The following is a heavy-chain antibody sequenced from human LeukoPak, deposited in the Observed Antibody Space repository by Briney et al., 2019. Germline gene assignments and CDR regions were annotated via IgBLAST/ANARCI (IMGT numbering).Heavy chain of an antibody. CDR3: ASRPNLSTYDY. CDR2: ISSSSSTI. V-gene: IGHV3-48*04. Sequence: GGSLRLSCAASGFTFSSYSMNWVRQAPGKGLEWVSYISSSSSTIYYADSVKGRFTISRDNAKNSLYLQMNSLRAEDTAVYYCASRPNLSTYDYWGQGALVTVSS. J-gene: IGHJ4*02. CDR1: GFTFSSYS. D-gene: IGHD6-6*01.